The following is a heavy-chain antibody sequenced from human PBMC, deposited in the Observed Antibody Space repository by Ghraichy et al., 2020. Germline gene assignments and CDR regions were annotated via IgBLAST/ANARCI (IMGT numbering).Heavy chain of an antibody. Sequence: GESLNISCKASGYSFTNYWIGWVRQMPGKGLEWLAVMHPGDSDIRYSPSFQGQVTISADKSISTAYLQWSSLKTSDTAIYYCARLIGSYSLLDAFDIWGQGTMVTVSS. CDR2: MHPGDSDI. J-gene: IGHJ3*02. CDR3: ARLIGSYSLLDAFDI. D-gene: IGHD1-26*01. V-gene: IGHV5-51*01. CDR1: GYSFTNYW.